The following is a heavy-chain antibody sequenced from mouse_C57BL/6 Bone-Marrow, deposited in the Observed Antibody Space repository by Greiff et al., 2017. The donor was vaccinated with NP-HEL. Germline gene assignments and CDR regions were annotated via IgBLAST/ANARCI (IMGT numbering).Heavy chain of an antibody. V-gene: IGHV1-55*01. Sequence: VQLQQPGAELVKPGASVTLSCTASGYTFTSYWITWVKQRPGQGLEWIGAIYPGSGSTNYNEKFKSKATLTVYTSSSTAYMQLSSLTSEDSAVYYGARSPYRYCDVWGTGTTVTVSS. CDR1: GYTFTSYW. CDR3: ARSPYRYCDV. D-gene: IGHD6-5*01. CDR2: IYPGSGST. J-gene: IGHJ1*03.